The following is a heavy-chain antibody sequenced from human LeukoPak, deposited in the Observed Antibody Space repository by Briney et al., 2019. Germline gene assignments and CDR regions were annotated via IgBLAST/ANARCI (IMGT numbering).Heavy chain of an antibody. CDR3: ARHDHRGGAFDI. Sequence: PSETLSLTCTVSGGSINSYYWSWIRQPPGKGLEWIGYIHYSGSTNYNPSLKSRVTISVDTSKNQFFLKLNSVTAADTAVYHCARHDHRGGAFDIWGQGTMVTVSS. V-gene: IGHV4-59*08. CDR1: GGSINSYY. J-gene: IGHJ3*02. D-gene: IGHD1-14*01. CDR2: IHYSGST.